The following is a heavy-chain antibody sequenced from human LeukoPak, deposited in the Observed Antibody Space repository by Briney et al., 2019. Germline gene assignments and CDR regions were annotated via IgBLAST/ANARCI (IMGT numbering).Heavy chain of an antibody. CDR3: ARSVHYYDSSVAAFDI. V-gene: IGHV4-38-2*01. Sequence: SETLSLTCDVSGFSISSGYYWGWIRQPPGKGLEWIGTIYQSGSTYYNPSLKTRVTISVHTSKKQFSLQLTSVTAADTAVYYCARSVHYYDSSVAAFDIWGQGTMVTVSS. D-gene: IGHD3-22*01. CDR1: GFSISSGYY. J-gene: IGHJ3*02. CDR2: IYQSGST.